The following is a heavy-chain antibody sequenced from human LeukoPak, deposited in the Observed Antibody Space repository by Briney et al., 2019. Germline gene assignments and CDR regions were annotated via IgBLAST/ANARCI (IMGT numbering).Heavy chain of an antibody. CDR3: ARDPSTSYYVDY. CDR1: GYTFTAYY. D-gene: IGHD6-6*01. V-gene: IGHV1-2*02. Sequence: ASVKVSCKPSGYTFTAYYLHWVRQAPGQGLEWMGWINPNSGGTKYAQKFQGRFTMTRDTSISTAYMELSRLTSDDTAVYYCARDPSTSYYVDYWGRGTLVTVSS. CDR2: INPNSGGT. J-gene: IGHJ4*02.